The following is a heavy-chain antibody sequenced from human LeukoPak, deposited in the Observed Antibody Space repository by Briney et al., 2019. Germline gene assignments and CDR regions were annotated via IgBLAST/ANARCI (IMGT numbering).Heavy chain of an antibody. Sequence: GASVKVSCKASGYTFTSYDINWVRQATGQGLEWMGWMNPNSGNTGYAQKFQGRVTMTRNTSISTAYMELSSLRSEDTAVYYCARLGSQLPYLPLYYFDYWGQGTLVTVSS. CDR3: ARLGSQLPYLPLYYFDY. V-gene: IGHV1-8*01. J-gene: IGHJ4*02. CDR1: GYTFTSYD. CDR2: MNPNSGNT. D-gene: IGHD2-2*01.